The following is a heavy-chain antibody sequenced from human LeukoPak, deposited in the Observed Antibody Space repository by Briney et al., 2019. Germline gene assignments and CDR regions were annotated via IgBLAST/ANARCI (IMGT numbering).Heavy chain of an antibody. CDR3: ARSRVGATRGHFDY. Sequence: PGGSLRLSCAASGFTVSSNYMSWVRKAPGKGLEGVSVIYSGGSTYYADSVKGRFTISRDNSKNTLYLQMNSLRAEDTAVYYCARSRVGATRGHFDYWGQGTLVTVSS. J-gene: IGHJ4*02. V-gene: IGHV3-66*01. D-gene: IGHD1-26*01. CDR1: GFTVSSNY. CDR2: IYSGGST.